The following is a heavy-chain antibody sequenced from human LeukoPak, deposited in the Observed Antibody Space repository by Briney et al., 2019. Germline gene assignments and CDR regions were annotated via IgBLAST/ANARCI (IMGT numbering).Heavy chain of an antibody. Sequence: SETLSLTCSVSGGSMSDSITWGWVRQPPGKGLEWLANIHDDGRTAPNPSLRSRLTISQDRSKNQFSLKVSSVTAADTAFHYCAKVLTAAGLDLWGQGILVTVSS. CDR3: AKVLTAAGLDL. D-gene: IGHD6-25*01. CDR2: IHDDGRT. J-gene: IGHJ5*02. V-gene: IGHV4/OR15-8*01. CDR1: GGSMSDSIT.